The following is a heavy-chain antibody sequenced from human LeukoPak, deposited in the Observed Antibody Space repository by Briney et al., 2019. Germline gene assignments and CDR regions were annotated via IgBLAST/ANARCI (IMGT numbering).Heavy chain of an antibody. CDR3: ARGPIAAAGLAYDY. CDR1: GGSISSGSYY. Sequence: SSQTLSLTCTVSGGSISSGSYYWNWIRQHPGKGLEWIGYIYYNGNSYYNPSLKSRVTISLDSSKNHFSLNLSSVTAADTAVYYCARGPIAAAGLAYDYWGQGTLVTVSS. D-gene: IGHD6-13*01. V-gene: IGHV4-31*03. CDR2: IYYNGNS. J-gene: IGHJ4*02.